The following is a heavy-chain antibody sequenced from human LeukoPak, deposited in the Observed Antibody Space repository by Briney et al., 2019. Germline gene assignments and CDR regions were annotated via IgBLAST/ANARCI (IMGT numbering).Heavy chain of an antibody. J-gene: IGHJ4*02. D-gene: IGHD7-27*01. CDR3: ARDSNWGFQ. CDR1: GGSFNFYF. V-gene: IGHV4-34*01. CDR2: IDNRGST. Sequence: SETLSLTCTVSGGSFNFYFWHWIRHPSGKGLEWLAYIDNRGSTQYNPSLRGRGTISVDTSRNHVSLRLTSVTAADTAVYFCARDSNWGFQWGPGTLVTVSS.